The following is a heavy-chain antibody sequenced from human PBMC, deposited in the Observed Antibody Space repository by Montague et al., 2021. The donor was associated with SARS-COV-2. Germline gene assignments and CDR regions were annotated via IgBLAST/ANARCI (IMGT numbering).Heavy chain of an antibody. CDR1: GFTFSSYA. CDR2: ISYDGSNK. V-gene: IGHV3-30*04. D-gene: IGHD5-18*01. J-gene: IGHJ4*02. Sequence: SMILSCAASGFTFSSYAMHWVRQAPVKGLEWVAVISYDGSNKYYXDSVKGRFTISRDNSKNTLYLQMNSLRAEDTAVYYCARDLAGGYSYYFDYWGQGTLVTVSS. CDR3: ARDLAGGYSYYFDY.